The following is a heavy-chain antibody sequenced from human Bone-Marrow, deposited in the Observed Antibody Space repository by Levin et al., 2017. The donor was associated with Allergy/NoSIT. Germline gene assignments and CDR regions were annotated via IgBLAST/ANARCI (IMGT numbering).Heavy chain of an antibody. CDR2: IKQDGSEK. Sequence: PGESLKISCAASGFTFSSYWMSWVRQAPGKGLEWVANIKQDGSEKYYVDSVKGRFTISRDNAKNSLYLQMNSLRAEDTAVYYCASTGAYGDYVVGHYFDYWGQGTLVTVSS. D-gene: IGHD4-17*01. CDR3: ASTGAYGDYVVGHYFDY. J-gene: IGHJ4*02. CDR1: GFTFSSYW. V-gene: IGHV3-7*01.